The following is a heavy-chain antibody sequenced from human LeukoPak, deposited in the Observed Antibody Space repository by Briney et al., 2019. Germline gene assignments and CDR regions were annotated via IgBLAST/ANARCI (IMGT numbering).Heavy chain of an antibody. D-gene: IGHD3-22*01. J-gene: IGHJ4*02. CDR3: TKPYYYDSSGYYGY. CDR1: GFTFSSYA. Sequence: GGSLRLSCAASGFTFSSYAMSWVRQAPGKGLEWVSAISGSGGSTYYADSVKGRFTISRDNSKNTLYLQTNSLRAEDTAVYYCTKPYYYDSSGYYGYWGQGTLVTVSS. CDR2: ISGSGGST. V-gene: IGHV3-23*01.